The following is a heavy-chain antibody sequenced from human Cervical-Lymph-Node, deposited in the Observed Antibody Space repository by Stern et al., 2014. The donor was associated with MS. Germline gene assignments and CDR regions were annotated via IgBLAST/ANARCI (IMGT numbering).Heavy chain of an antibody. J-gene: IGHJ4*02. V-gene: IGHV1-18*01. Sequence: VQLVQSGAEVKNPGASVKVSCKASGYTFTSCGISWVRQAPGQGLEWMGWIRAYNGNTNYAQKLQGRFTMTTDTSTSTAYMELRSLRSDDTAVYYCARDKSGDSSGYYYPFDYWGQGTLVTVSS. CDR3: ARDKSGDSSGYYYPFDY. D-gene: IGHD3-22*01. CDR2: IRAYNGNT. CDR1: GYTFTSCG.